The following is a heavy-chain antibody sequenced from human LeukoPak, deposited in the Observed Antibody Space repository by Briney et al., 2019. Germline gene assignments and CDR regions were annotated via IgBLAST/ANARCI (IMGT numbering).Heavy chain of an antibody. J-gene: IGHJ4*02. CDR1: GFTFSSYS. Sequence: MAGGSLRLSCAASGFTFSSYSMNWVRQAPGKGLEWVSSISTGSSFIYYADSVKGRFTISRDIAKNSLYLQMNSLRAEDTAVYYCARTDYYGKSIDYWGQGTLVTVSS. V-gene: IGHV3-21*01. D-gene: IGHD3-10*01. CDR3: ARTDYYGKSIDY. CDR2: ISTGSSFI.